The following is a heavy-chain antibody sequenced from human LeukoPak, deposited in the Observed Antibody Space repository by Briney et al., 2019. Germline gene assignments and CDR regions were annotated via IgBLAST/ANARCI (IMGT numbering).Heavy chain of an antibody. CDR2: IYPGDSDT. Sequence: GESLKISCKGSGYSFTSYWIGWVRQMPGKGLGWMGIIYPGDSDTRYSPSFQGQVTISADKSISTAYMELSRLRSDDTAVYYCARLISGSYRKYFDYWGQGTLVTVSS. CDR3: ARLISGSYRKYFDY. D-gene: IGHD1-26*01. CDR1: GYSFTSYW. J-gene: IGHJ4*02. V-gene: IGHV5-51*01.